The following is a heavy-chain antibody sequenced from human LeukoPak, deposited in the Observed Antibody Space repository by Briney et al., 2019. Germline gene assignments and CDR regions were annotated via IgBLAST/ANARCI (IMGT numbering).Heavy chain of an antibody. CDR3: ARGACSGGSCYPIGYGMDV. CDR2: ISSSSSYI. D-gene: IGHD2-15*01. J-gene: IGHJ6*02. Sequence: GALRLSCAASGFTFSSYSMNWVRQAPGKGLEWVSSISSSSSYIYYADSVKGRFTISRDNAKNSLYLQMNSLRAEDTAVYYCARGACSGGSCYPIGYGMDVWGQGTTATVSS. CDR1: GFTFSSYS. V-gene: IGHV3-21*01.